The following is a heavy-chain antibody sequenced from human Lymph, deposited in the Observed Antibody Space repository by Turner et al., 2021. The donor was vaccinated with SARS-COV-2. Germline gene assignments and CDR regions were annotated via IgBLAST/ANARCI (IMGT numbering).Heavy chain of an antibody. Sequence: QVQLVQSGAEVKKPGASVKVPCKASGYTFTAYYMHWVRQAPGQGLEWMGWINPNSGGTNYAQKFQGRVTMTRDTSISTAYMELSRLTSDDTAVYYCAREGVTVSGYYYGMDVWGQGTTVTVSS. V-gene: IGHV1-2*02. D-gene: IGHD4-17*01. CDR1: GYTFTAYY. J-gene: IGHJ6*02. CDR3: AREGVTVSGYYYGMDV. CDR2: INPNSGGT.